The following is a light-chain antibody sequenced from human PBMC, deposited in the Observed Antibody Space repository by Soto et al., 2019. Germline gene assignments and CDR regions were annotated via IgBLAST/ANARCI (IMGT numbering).Light chain of an antibody. V-gene: IGKV1-5*01. CDR1: QSISSW. Sequence: DIQMTQSPSTLSASVGDRVTITCRASQSISSWLAWYQQKPGKAPKLLIYDASSLESGVPSRFSGSGSRTEFTLTISSLQPDDFAPYYCQQYNSYSNTFGQGTKLEIK. CDR3: QQYNSYSNT. CDR2: DAS. J-gene: IGKJ2*01.